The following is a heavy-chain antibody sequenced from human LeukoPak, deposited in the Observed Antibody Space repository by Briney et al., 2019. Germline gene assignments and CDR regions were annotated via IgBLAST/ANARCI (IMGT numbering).Heavy chain of an antibody. V-gene: IGHV3-48*01. CDR1: GFTFRSYS. J-gene: IGHJ4*02. Sequence: QPGGSLRLSCAASGFTFRSYSMPWVRRAPGKGLEWVSYISSTSSTIYYADSVKGRFTISRDNAKNSLYLQMNSLKTEDTAVYYCTRIFYYETGGYYPDHWGQGTLVTVSS. CDR2: ISSTSSTI. CDR3: TRIFYYETGGYYPDH. D-gene: IGHD3-22*01.